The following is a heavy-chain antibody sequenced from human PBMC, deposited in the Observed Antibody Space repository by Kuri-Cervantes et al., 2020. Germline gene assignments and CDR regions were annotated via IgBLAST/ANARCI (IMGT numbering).Heavy chain of an antibody. CDR1: GFTFDDYA. J-gene: IGHJ6*02. Sequence: GESLKISCAASGFTFDDYAMHWVRQAPGKGLEWVAIISYDGNNRYYADSVKGRFTISRDNSKNTVYLQMNSLRVEDTAQYYCAKILAEVENYWYGLDVWGQGTTVTVSS. V-gene: IGHV3-30*18. D-gene: IGHD2-8*02. CDR3: AKILAEVENYWYGLDV. CDR2: ISYDGNNR.